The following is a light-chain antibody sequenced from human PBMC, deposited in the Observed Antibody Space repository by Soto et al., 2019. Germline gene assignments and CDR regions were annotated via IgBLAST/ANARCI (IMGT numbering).Light chain of an antibody. CDR2: DAS. CDR1: QSVSSY. V-gene: IGKV3-11*01. CDR3: QQRSNWPRT. J-gene: IGKJ1*01. Sequence: VFTPSPATLISSPGERATLSCRASQSVSSYLAWYQQKPGQAPRLLIYDASNRATGIPARFSGSGSGTDFTLTISSLVPEDFAVYYCQQRSNWPRTFGQGTKVDIK.